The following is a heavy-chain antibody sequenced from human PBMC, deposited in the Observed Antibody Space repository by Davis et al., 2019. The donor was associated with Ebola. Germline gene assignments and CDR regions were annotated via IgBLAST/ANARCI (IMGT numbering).Heavy chain of an antibody. CDR1: GGSVSSGSYY. D-gene: IGHD2-8*01. V-gene: IGHV4-61*03. CDR3: ARDPSIVQMVYALDY. J-gene: IGHJ4*02. CDR2: IYDSGST. Sequence: SETLSLTCTVSGGSVSSGSYYWSWIRQPPGKGLEWIGYIYDSGSTKYNPSLKSRVTISVDTSKNHFSLKLSSVTAADTAVYYCARDPSIVQMVYALDYWGQGTLVTVSS.